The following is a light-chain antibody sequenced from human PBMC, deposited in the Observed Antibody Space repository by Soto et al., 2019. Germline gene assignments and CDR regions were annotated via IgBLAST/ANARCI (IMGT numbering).Light chain of an antibody. V-gene: IGKV3-20*01. CDR2: GAS. J-gene: IGKJ3*01. CDR1: QSVSSNY. Sequence: EIVLTQSPGTLALSPGERATLSCRASQSVSSNYLTWYQQKPGQAPRLLIHGASSRATGIPDRFRGSGSGTDFTLTISRLEPEDFAVYYCQQYGSSPFTFGPGTKVDIK. CDR3: QQYGSSPFT.